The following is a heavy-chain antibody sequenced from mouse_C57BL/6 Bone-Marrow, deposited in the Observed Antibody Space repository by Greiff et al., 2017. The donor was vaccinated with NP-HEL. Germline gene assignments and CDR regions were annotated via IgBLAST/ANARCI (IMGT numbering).Heavy chain of an antibody. V-gene: IGHV1-42*01. D-gene: IGHD2-2*01. Sequence: EVKVVESGPELVKPGASVKISCKASGYSFTGYYMNWVKQSPEKSLEWIGEINPSTGGTTYNQKFKAKATLTVDKSSSTAYMQLKSLTSEDSAVYYCALMVTTAYWGQGTLVTVSA. J-gene: IGHJ3*01. CDR3: ALMVTTAY. CDR1: GYSFTGYY. CDR2: INPSTGGT.